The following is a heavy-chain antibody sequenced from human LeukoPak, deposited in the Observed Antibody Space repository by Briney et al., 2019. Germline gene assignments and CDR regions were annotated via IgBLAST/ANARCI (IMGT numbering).Heavy chain of an antibody. CDR3: ARHVEIAVAGPIDY. D-gene: IGHD6-19*01. J-gene: IGHJ4*02. Sequence: PSETLSLTCTVSGGSISSSRDYWGWIRQPPGKGLEWIGSIYYSGSTYYNPSLKSRVTISVDTSKNQLSLKLSSVTAADTAVYYCARHVEIAVAGPIDYWGQGTLVTVSS. CDR1: GGSISSSRDY. CDR2: IYYSGST. V-gene: IGHV4-39*01.